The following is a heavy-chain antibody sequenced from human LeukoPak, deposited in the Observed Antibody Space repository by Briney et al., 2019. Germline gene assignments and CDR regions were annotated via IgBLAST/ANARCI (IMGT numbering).Heavy chain of an antibody. CDR1: GESFDSFY. CDR3: AVRLTTGRLGTDTTWFDP. CDR2: VNQSGGS. V-gene: IGHV4-34*01. Sequence: SETLSLTCAVYGESFDSFYWNWVRQAPGKGLEWLGEVNQSGGSDYNPALESRVAISADASKRQFSLKLISVTAADTAVYYYAVRLTTGRLGTDTTWFDPWGQGTLVSVSS. D-gene: IGHD1-1*01. J-gene: IGHJ5*02.